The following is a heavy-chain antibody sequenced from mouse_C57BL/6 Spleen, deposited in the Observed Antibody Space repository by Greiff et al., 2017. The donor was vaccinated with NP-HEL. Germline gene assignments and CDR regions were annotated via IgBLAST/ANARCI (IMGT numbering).Heavy chain of an antibody. CDR1: GYAFSSSW. V-gene: IGHV1-82*01. CDR2: IYPGDGDT. CDR3: ARARDYSGFDY. J-gene: IGHJ2*01. D-gene: IGHD1-1*01. Sequence: VQLQQSGPELVKPGASVKISCKASGYAFSSSWMNWVKQRPGKGLEWIGRIYPGDGDTNYNGKFKGKATLTADKSSSTAYMQLSSLTSEDSAVYFCARARDYSGFDYWGQGTTLTVSS.